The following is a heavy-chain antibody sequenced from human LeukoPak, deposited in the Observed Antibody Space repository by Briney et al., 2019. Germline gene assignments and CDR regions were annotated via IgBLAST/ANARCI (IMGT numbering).Heavy chain of an antibody. Sequence: SETLSLTCTVSGGSISSYYWSWIRQPAGKGLEWIGRIYTSGSTNYNPSLKSRVTISVDTSKNQFSLKLSSVTAADTAVYYCAREGAAAAYNWFDPWGQGTLVTVSS. CDR3: AREGAAAAYNWFDP. V-gene: IGHV4-4*07. CDR1: GGSISSYY. J-gene: IGHJ5*02. D-gene: IGHD6-13*01. CDR2: IYTSGST.